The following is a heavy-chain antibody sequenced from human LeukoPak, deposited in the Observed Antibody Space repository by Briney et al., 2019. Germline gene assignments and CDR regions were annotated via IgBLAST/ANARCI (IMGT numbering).Heavy chain of an antibody. D-gene: IGHD2-15*01. CDR3: ARFAGYCSGGSCSMYYFDY. Sequence: SETLSLTCAVSGGSISSSNWWSWVRQPPGKGLEWIGEIYHSGSTNYNPSLKSRVTISVDKSKNQFSLKLSSVTAADTAVYYCARFAGYCSGGSCSMYYFDYWGQGTLVTVSS. J-gene: IGHJ4*02. CDR1: GGSISSSNW. V-gene: IGHV4-4*02. CDR2: IYHSGST.